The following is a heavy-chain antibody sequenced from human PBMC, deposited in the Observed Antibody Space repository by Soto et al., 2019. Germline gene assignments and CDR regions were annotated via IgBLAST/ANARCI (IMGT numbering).Heavy chain of an antibody. CDR3: ARQFRRDGYNYIDY. Sequence: SETLSLTCTVSGGSISSSSYYWGWIRQPPGKGLEWIGSIYYSGSTYYNPSLKSRVTISVDTSKNQFSLKLSSVTAADTAVYYCARQFRRDGYNYIDYWGQGTLVTVSS. J-gene: IGHJ4*02. CDR2: IYYSGST. D-gene: IGHD5-12*01. CDR1: GGSISSSSYY. V-gene: IGHV4-39*01.